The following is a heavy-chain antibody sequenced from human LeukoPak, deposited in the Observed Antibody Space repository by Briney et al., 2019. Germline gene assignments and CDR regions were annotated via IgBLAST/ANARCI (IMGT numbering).Heavy chain of an antibody. CDR3: AGGKATVKDY. V-gene: IGHV3-74*01. Sequence: GGSLRLSCAASGFTFSSYWMHWVRPAPGKGLVWVSRINSDGSSTSYADSVKGRSTISRDNAKNTLYLQMNSLRAEHTAVYYCAGGKATVKDYWGQGTLVTVSS. CDR1: GFTFSSYW. D-gene: IGHD4-17*01. J-gene: IGHJ4*02. CDR2: INSDGSST.